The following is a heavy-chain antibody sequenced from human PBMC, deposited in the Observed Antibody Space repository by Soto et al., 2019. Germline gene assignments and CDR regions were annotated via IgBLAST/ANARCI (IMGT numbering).Heavy chain of an antibody. J-gene: IGHJ4*02. CDR2: IYYSGST. CDR1: GCSISSYY. D-gene: IGHD4-17*01. Sequence: TSETLSLTCPVSGCSISSYYWSWIRQPPGKGLEWIGYIYYSGSTNYNPSLKSRVTISVDTSKNQFSLKLSSVTAADTAVYYCARDPSGANYFDYWGQGTLVTVS. V-gene: IGHV4-59*01. CDR3: ARDPSGANYFDY.